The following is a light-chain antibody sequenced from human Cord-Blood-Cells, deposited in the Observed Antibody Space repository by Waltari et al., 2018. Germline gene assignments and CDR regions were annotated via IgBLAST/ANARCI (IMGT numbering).Light chain of an antibody. Sequence: SYELTQPPSVSVSPGQTASITCSGDKLGDKYACWYQQKPGQSPVLVIYQDSTRPSGIPERFSGSNSGNTATLTISGTQAMDEADYYCQAWDSSTAGKVVFGGGTKLTVL. CDR1: KLGDKY. V-gene: IGLV3-1*01. J-gene: IGLJ2*01. CDR2: QDS. CDR3: QAWDSSTAGKVV.